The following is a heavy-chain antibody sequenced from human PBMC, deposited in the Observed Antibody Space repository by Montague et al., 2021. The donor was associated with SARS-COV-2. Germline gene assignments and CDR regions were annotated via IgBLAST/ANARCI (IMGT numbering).Heavy chain of an antibody. J-gene: IGHJ4*02. Sequence: SLRLYCAASGFTFSSYAMHWVRQAPGKGLEWVAVISYDGSNKYYADSVKGRFTISRDNSKNTLYLQMNSLRAEDTAVYYCARVPPGLLWFGEIDYWGQGTLVTVSS. CDR2: ISYDGSNK. CDR1: GFTFSSYA. D-gene: IGHD3-10*01. V-gene: IGHV3-30-3*01. CDR3: ARVPPGLLWFGEIDY.